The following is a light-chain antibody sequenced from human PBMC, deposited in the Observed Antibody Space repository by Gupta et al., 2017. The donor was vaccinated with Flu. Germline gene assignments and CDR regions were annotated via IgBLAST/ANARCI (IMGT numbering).Light chain of an antibody. V-gene: IGLV2-23*02. CDR2: EVR. CDR3: CSYIGGSSWV. Sequence: SSDVGGYNLVSWYQHHPARAPKLMIYEVRKRPSGVSSRFSGSKSGNTASLTISGLQAEDEADYYCCSYIGGSSWVFGGETKLTVL. J-gene: IGLJ3*02. CDR1: SSDVGGYNL.